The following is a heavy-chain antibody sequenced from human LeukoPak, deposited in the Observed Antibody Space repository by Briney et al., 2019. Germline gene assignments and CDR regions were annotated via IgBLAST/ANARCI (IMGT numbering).Heavy chain of an antibody. CDR1: GYTFTGYY. D-gene: IGHD3-3*01. V-gene: IGHV1-2*02. CDR3: ARVGYDFRSGYPYPEYFQH. Sequence: ASVKVSCKASGYTFTGYYMHWVRQAPGQGLEWMGWINPNSGGTNYAQKFQGRVTMTRDTSISTAYMELSRLKSDDTAVYYCARVGYDFRSGYPYPEYFQHWGQGTLVTVSS. CDR2: INPNSGGT. J-gene: IGHJ1*01.